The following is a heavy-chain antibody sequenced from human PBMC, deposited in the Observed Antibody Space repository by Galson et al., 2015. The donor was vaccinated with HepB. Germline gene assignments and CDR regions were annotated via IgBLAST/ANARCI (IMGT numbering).Heavy chain of an antibody. CDR1: GYIFTSYG. D-gene: IGHD2-2*02. Sequence: SVKVSCKASGYIFTSYGISWVRQAPGQGLEWMGWISVYTGNTNYAQNLQGRVTMTTDTSTSTAYMELRSLRSDDTAVYYCARVGGTPGPRYCSSTSCYTLDYWGQGTLVTVSS. CDR2: ISVYTGNT. CDR3: ARVGGTPGPRYCSSTSCYTLDY. V-gene: IGHV1-18*01. J-gene: IGHJ4*02.